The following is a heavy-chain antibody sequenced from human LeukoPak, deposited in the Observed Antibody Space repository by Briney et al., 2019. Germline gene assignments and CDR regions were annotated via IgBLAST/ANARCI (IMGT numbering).Heavy chain of an antibody. CDR3: AREFRSPRKSGYYYYYGMDV. J-gene: IGHJ6*02. CDR1: GFTVSSNY. V-gene: IGHV3-53*04. CDR2: IYSDGST. Sequence: PGGSLRLSCAASGFTVSSNYMSWVRQAPGKGLEWVSVIYSDGSTYYADPVKGRFTISRQNSKNTLYLQMNSLRAEDTAVYYWAREFRSPRKSGYYYYYGMDVWGQGTTVTVSS. D-gene: IGHD3-3*01.